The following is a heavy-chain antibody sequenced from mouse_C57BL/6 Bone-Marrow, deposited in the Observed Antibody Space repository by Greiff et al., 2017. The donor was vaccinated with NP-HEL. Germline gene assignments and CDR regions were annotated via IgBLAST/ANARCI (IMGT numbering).Heavy chain of an antibody. Sequence: EVKLMESGPGLVKPSQSLSLTCSVTGYSITSGYYWNWIRQFPGNKLEWMGYISYDGSNNYNPSLKNRISITRDTSKNQFFLKLNSVTTEDTATYYCARLYYGSLAYWGQGTLVTVSA. CDR3: ARLYYGSLAY. D-gene: IGHD1-1*01. J-gene: IGHJ3*01. CDR2: ISYDGSN. CDR1: GYSITSGYY. V-gene: IGHV3-6*01.